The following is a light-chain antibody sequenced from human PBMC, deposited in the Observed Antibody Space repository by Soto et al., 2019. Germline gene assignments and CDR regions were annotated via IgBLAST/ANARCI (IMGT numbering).Light chain of an antibody. CDR3: QQYETYPYT. CDR1: QSLSGW. Sequence: DIQMTQSPSTLSASVGERVTITCRASQSLSGWLAWYQQKPGKAPKLLIFASSVLESGVPSRFGGGGSGTEYTLTISSLQPDDFATYYCQQYETYPYTFGQGTKLEI. J-gene: IGKJ2*01. CDR2: ASS. V-gene: IGKV1-5*03.